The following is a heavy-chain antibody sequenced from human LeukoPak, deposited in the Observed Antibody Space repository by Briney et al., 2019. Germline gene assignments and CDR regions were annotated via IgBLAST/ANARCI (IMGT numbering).Heavy chain of an antibody. V-gene: IGHV3-23*01. J-gene: IGHJ4*02. Sequence: GGSLRLSCAASGFTFSSYAMSWVRQAPGEGLELVSAISGSGGSTYYADSVKGRFTISRDNSKNTLYLQMNSLRAEDTAVYYCARSEDVYYDFWSDLYYFDYWGQGTLVTVSS. CDR3: ARSEDVYYDFWSDLYYFDY. CDR1: GFTFSSYA. CDR2: ISGSGGST. D-gene: IGHD3-3*01.